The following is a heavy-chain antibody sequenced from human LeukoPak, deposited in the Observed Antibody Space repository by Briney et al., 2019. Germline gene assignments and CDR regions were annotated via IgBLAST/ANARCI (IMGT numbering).Heavy chain of an antibody. J-gene: IGHJ4*02. CDR1: GYTFTSYA. D-gene: IGHD3-9*01. CDR2: INTNTGNP. CDR3: ARSHTITYDILTGYQTSSDGFDY. Sequence: ASVKVSCKASGYTFTSYAMNWVRQAPGQGLEWMGWINTNTGNPTYAQGFTGRFVFSLDTSVSTAYLQISSLKAEDTAVYYCARSHTITYDILTGYQTSSDGFDYCGQGALVTVSS. V-gene: IGHV7-4-1*02.